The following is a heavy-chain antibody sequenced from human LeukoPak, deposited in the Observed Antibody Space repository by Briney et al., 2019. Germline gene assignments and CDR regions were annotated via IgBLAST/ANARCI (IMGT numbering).Heavy chain of an antibody. CDR3: ASLRPGYCSSTSCSDY. CDR2: IIPIFGTA. J-gene: IGHJ4*02. CDR1: GGTFSSYA. V-gene: IGHV1-69*13. D-gene: IGHD2-2*01. Sequence: ASVKVSCKASGGTFSSYAISWVRQAPGQGLEWMGGIIPIFGTANYAQKFQGRVTITADESTSTAYMELSSLRSEDTAVYYCASLRPGYCSSTSCSDYWGQGTLVTVSS.